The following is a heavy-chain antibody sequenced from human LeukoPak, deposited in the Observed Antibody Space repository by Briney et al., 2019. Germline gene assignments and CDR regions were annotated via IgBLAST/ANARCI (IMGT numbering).Heavy chain of an antibody. CDR2: IWYDGSDK. Sequence: GGSLRLSCAASGFTFRSYGMHWVRQAPGKGLQWVAVIWYDGSDKYYADSVKGRFTISRDNSKNTVYLQMTSLRAEDTAVYYCAKDKDYGYYMDVWGKGTTVTVSS. D-gene: IGHD3-16*01. V-gene: IGHV3-33*06. CDR3: AKDKDYGYYMDV. CDR1: GFTFRSYG. J-gene: IGHJ6*03.